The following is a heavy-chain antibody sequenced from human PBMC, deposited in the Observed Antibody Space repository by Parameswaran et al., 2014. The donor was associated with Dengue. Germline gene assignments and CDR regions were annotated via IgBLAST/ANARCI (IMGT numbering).Heavy chain of an antibody. CDR2: IKQDGSEK. CDR3: ARGYDFWSGYEYGMDV. Sequence: WIRQPPGKGLEWVANIKQDGSEKYYVDSVKGRFTISRDNAKNSLYLQMNSLRAEDTAVYYCARGYDFWSGYEYGMDVWGQGTTVTVSS. V-gene: IGHV3-7*01. D-gene: IGHD3-3*01. J-gene: IGHJ6*02.